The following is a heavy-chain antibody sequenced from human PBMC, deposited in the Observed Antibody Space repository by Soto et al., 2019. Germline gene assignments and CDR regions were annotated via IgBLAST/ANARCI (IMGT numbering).Heavy chain of an antibody. CDR3: XXXXXGQIVDY. V-gene: IGHV1-18*01. CDR2: ISGYNGNT. D-gene: IGHD3-22*01. J-gene: IGHJ4*02. Sequence: QVQLVQSGAEVKKPGASVKVSCKASGYTFTSYGISWVRQAPGQGLEWMGWISGYNGNTKYAQKLQGRVTMTTDTXXXXXXXXXXXXXXXXXXVYXXXXXXXGQIVDYWGQGTLVTVSS. CDR1: GYTFTSYG.